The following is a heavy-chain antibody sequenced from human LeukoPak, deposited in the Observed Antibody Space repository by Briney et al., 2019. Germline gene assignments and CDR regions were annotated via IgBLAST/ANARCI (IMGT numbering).Heavy chain of an antibody. Sequence: GGSLRLSCAASGFTFSSYSMNWVRQAPGKGLEWVSSISSSSSYIYYADSVKGRFTISRDNAKNPLYLQMNSLRAEDTAVYYCARLDRRDGYNPIDYWGQGTLVTVSS. CDR1: GFTFSSYS. CDR3: ARLDRRDGYNPIDY. J-gene: IGHJ4*02. CDR2: ISSSSSYI. V-gene: IGHV3-21*01. D-gene: IGHD5-24*01.